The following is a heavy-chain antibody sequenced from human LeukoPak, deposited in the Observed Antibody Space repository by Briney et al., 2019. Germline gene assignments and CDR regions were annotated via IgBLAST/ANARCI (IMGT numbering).Heavy chain of an antibody. CDR1: GGTLSSYA. Sequence: ASVKVSCKASGGTLSSYAISWVRQAPGQRLEWMGWISAGNGNTKYSQNFQGRVTFISNTSATTAFMELSSLRSEDAAVYYCARDSGSGNNDYWGQGTLVTVSS. J-gene: IGHJ4*02. CDR2: ISAGNGNT. D-gene: IGHD1-26*01. V-gene: IGHV1-3*01. CDR3: ARDSGSGNNDY.